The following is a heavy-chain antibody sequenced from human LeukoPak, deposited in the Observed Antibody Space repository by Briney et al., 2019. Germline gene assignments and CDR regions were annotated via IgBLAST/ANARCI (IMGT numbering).Heavy chain of an antibody. CDR1: GGSISSGGYY. CDR2: IYYSGST. Sequence: PSETLSLTCTVSGGSISSGGYYWSWIRQHPGKGLEWIGYIYYSGSTYYNPSLKSRVTISVDTSKNQFSLKLSSVTAADTAVYYCARDSALWRPDYYYGMDVWGQGTTVTVSS. J-gene: IGHJ6*02. V-gene: IGHV4-31*03. D-gene: IGHD5-18*01. CDR3: ARDSALWRPDYYYGMDV.